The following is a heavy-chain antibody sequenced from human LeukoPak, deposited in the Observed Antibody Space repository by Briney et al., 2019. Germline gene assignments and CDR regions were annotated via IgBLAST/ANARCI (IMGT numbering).Heavy chain of an antibody. CDR3: ARDILTDDAFDI. V-gene: IGHV1-2*02. CDR1: GYTFTGYF. CDR2: INPNSGGT. Sequence: ASVKASCKASGYTFTGYFMHWVRQAPGQGLEWVGWINPNSGGTNYQGRVTMTRDTSISTAYMELSRLTSDDTAVYYCARDILTDDAFDIWGQGTMVTVSS. J-gene: IGHJ3*02. D-gene: IGHD7-27*01.